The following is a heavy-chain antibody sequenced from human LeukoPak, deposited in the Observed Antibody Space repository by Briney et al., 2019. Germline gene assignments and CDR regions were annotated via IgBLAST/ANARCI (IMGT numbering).Heavy chain of an antibody. V-gene: IGHV3-48*04. Sequence: GGSLRLSCAASGFTFSSYSMNWVRQAPGKGLEWVSYISSSSSTIYYADSVKGRFTIPRDNAKNSLYLQMNSLRAEDTAVYYCARVGVRYSSGGTFDHWGQGTLVTVSS. CDR3: ARVGVRYSSGGTFDH. D-gene: IGHD6-19*01. J-gene: IGHJ4*02. CDR2: ISSSSSTI. CDR1: GFTFSSYS.